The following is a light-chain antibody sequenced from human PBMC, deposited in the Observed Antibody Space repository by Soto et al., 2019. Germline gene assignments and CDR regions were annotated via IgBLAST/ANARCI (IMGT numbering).Light chain of an antibody. Sequence: EIVLTQSPGTLSLSPWERATLSCRASQSVSSSYLAWYQQKPGLAPRLLIYGASSRATGIPDKFSGSGSGTDFTLTISRRAPEDFAVYYCQQYGSAPITFGQGTRLEIK. CDR3: QQYGSAPIT. CDR1: QSVSSSY. CDR2: GAS. J-gene: IGKJ5*01. V-gene: IGKV3-20*01.